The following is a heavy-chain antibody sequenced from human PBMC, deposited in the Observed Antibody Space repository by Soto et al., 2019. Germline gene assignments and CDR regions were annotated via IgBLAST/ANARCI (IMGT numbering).Heavy chain of an antibody. Sequence: ASVKVSCKASGYTFTNYYMHWVRQAPGQGLEWMGIINPSAGGTSYAPKFQARVTMTRDTSTSTVHMELSSLRPDDTAVYYCARDSTLAYWGQGTMVTVSS. CDR1: GYTFTNYY. CDR2: INPSAGGT. J-gene: IGHJ4*02. CDR3: ARDSTLAY. V-gene: IGHV1-46*01.